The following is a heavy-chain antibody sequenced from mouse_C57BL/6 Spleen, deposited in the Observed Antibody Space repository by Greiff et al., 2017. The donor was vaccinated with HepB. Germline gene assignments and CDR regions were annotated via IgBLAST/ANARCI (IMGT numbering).Heavy chain of an antibody. CDR2: INPNNGGT. CDR1: GYTFTDYN. CDR3: AFYDYDQGFAY. J-gene: IGHJ3*01. Sequence: DVKLQESGPELVKPGASVKIPCKASGYTFTDYNMDWVKQSHGKSLEWIGDINPNNGGTIYNQKFKGKATLTVDKSSSTAYMELRSLTSEDTAVYYCAFYDYDQGFAYWGQGTLVTVSA. D-gene: IGHD2-4*01. V-gene: IGHV1-18*01.